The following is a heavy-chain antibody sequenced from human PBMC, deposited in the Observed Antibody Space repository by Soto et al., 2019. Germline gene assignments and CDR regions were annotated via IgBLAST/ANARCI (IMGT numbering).Heavy chain of an antibody. J-gene: IGHJ6*02. V-gene: IGHV3-74*01. CDR2: IKGDGSSL. CDR1: GFTFGTYW. Sequence: EVKVVESGGGLVQPGGSLRLSCAASGFTFGTYWMHWVRQVPGKGLVWVSRIKGDGSSLSYADSVKGRFTISRDNVENTVYLQMGSLRADDTAVYYCARGLKNYYGVDVWGQGTTVTVSS. CDR3: ARGLKNYYGVDV.